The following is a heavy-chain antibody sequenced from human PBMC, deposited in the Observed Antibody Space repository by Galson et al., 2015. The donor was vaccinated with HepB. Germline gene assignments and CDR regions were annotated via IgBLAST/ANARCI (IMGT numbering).Heavy chain of an antibody. CDR2: IQYDGSNE. D-gene: IGHD6-25*01. J-gene: IGHJ4*02. V-gene: IGHV3-30*02. CDR3: AKGSGYYLDY. Sequence: SLRLSCAASGFTFSGFGMHWVRQAPGKGLEWVAFIQYDGSNEYFPDSVKGRFTVSRDNSKNTLSLQMNSLRAEDTAVYFCAKGSGYYLDYWGQGTLVTVSS. CDR1: GFTFSGFG.